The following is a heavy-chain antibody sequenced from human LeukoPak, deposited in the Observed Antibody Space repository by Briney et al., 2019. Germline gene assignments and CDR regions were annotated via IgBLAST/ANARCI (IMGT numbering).Heavy chain of an antibody. D-gene: IGHD1-26*01. CDR2: ISYDGSNK. V-gene: IGHV3-30-3*01. CDR3: ARDTSRGVYYYYGMDV. Sequence: PGRSLRLSCAASGFTFSSYAMHWVRQAPGKGLEWVAVISYDGSNKYYADSVKGRFTISRDNFKNTLYLQMNSLRAEDTAVYYCARDTSRGVYYYYGMDVWGQGTTVTVSS. J-gene: IGHJ6*02. CDR1: GFTFSSYA.